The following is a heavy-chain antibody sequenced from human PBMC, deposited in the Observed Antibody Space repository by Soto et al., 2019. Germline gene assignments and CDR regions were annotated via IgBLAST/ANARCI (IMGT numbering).Heavy chain of an antibody. V-gene: IGHV1-18*01. Sequence: GASVKVSCKASGYTFTSYGISWVRQAPGQGLEWMGWISAYNGNTNYAQKLQGRVTMTTDTSTSTAYMELRSLRSDDTAVYYCARDISYDFSLGNYYGMDVWGQGTTVTVSS. CDR3: ARDISYDFSLGNYYGMDV. CDR1: GYTFTSYG. D-gene: IGHD3-3*01. J-gene: IGHJ6*02. CDR2: ISAYNGNT.